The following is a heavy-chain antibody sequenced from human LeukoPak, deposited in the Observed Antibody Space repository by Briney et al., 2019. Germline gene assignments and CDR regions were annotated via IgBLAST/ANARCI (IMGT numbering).Heavy chain of an antibody. CDR1: GYTFTNYW. D-gene: IGHD6-13*01. CDR3: ARRIAAAEMIDY. V-gene: IGHV5-51*01. CDR2: IYPGDSDT. Sequence: GESLKISCKGSGYTFTNYWIGWVRQMPGKGLEWMGVIYPGDSDTRYSPSFQGQVTISADKSISTAYLQWSSLKASDTAMHYCARRIAAAEMIDYWGQGTLVTVSS. J-gene: IGHJ4*02.